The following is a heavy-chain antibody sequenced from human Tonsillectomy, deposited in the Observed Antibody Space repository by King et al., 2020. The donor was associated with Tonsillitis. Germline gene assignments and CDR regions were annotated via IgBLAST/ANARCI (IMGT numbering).Heavy chain of an antibody. CDR2: VYYSGST. D-gene: IGHD6-19*01. Sequence: VQLQESGPGLVKPSETLSLTCTVSGGSISNYYWSWIRQPPGKGLEWIGYVYYSGSTTYNPSLKSRVTISVDTSKNQFSLNLTSVTAADTAVYFCARRGPYSSGWYPPGYFDYWGQGTLVTVSS. J-gene: IGHJ4*02. CDR3: ARRGPYSSGWYPPGYFDY. V-gene: IGHV4-59*01. CDR1: GGSISNYY.